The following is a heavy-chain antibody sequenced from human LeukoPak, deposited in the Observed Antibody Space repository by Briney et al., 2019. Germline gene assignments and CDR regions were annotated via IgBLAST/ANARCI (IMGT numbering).Heavy chain of an antibody. CDR1: GGSISSYY. V-gene: IGHV4-59*08. Sequence: SETLSLTCTVSGGSISSYYWSWIRQPPGKGLEWIGYIYYSGSTNYNPSLKSRVTISVDTSKNQFSLKLSSVTAADTAVYYCARCIMITFGGVIVAPGWFDPWGQGTLVTVSS. D-gene: IGHD3-16*02. CDR3: ARCIMITFGGVIVAPGWFDP. J-gene: IGHJ5*02. CDR2: IYYSGST.